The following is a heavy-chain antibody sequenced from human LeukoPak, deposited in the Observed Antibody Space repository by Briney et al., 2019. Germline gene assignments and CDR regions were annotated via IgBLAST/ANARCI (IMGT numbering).Heavy chain of an antibody. Sequence: SETLSLTCAVYGGSFSGYYWSWIRQPPGKGLEWIGEINHSGSTNYNPSLKSRVTISVDTSKNQFSLKLSSVTAADTAVYYCARRSLITMVRGRPFDYWGQGTLVTVSS. CDR2: INHSGST. CDR3: ARRSLITMVRGRPFDY. V-gene: IGHV4-34*01. CDR1: GGSFSGYY. D-gene: IGHD3-10*01. J-gene: IGHJ4*02.